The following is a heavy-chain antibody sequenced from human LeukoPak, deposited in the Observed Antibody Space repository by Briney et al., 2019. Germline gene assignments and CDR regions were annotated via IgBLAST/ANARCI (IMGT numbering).Heavy chain of an antibody. CDR2: ISAYNGNT. CDR1: GYTFTSYG. J-gene: IGHJ4*02. V-gene: IGHV1-18*01. D-gene: IGHD5-18*01. Sequence: ASVKVSCKASGYTFTSYGISWVRQAPGQGLEWMGWISAYNGNTNYAQKLQGRVTMTTDTSTSTAYMELRSLRSDDTAVYYCARDLSPVGGYSYGPHDYWGQRTLVTVSS. CDR3: ARDLSPVGGYSYGPHDY.